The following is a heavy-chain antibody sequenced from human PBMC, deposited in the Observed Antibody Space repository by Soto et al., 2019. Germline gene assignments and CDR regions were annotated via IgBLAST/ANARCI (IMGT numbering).Heavy chain of an antibody. V-gene: IGHV3-30-3*01. CDR3: ATRTVTFFDY. CDR1: GFTFSSYA. D-gene: IGHD4-17*01. J-gene: IGHJ4*02. CDR2: ISYDGSNK. Sequence: QVQLVESGGGVVQPGRSLRLSCAASGFTFSSYAMHWVRQAPGKGLEWLAVISYDGSNKYYADSVKGRFTISRDNSKNTLYLQMNSLRAEDTAVYYCATRTVTFFDYWGQGTLVTVSS.